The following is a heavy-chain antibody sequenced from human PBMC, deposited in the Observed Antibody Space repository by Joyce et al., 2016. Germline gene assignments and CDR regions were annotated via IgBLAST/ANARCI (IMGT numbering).Heavy chain of an antibody. D-gene: IGHD6-19*01. J-gene: IGHJ4*02. CDR1: GFSFTGAW. CDR2: IRPNTEGRTA. V-gene: IGHV3-15*01. CDR3: LHYVVSGGWS. Sequence: EVHLVESGGGLVTPGGSLRLSCAASGFSFTGAWMNWVRQSPGKGLEWIGRIRPNTEGRTADYAAPIKDRFIISRDDSTATVFLHMRSLKTEESAVYYCLHYVVSGGWSWGQGTLVTVSS.